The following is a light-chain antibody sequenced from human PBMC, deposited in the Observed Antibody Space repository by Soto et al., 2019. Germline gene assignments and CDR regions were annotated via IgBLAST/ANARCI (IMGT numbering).Light chain of an antibody. CDR2: DVT. CDR3: CSYASSSTYV. Sequence: QSALTQPASVSGSPGQSITISCTGTSSDVGSYNFVSWYQQHPGKAPKLMIYDVTKRPSGVSDLFSGSRSGNTASLTISGLQAEDEADYYCCSYASSSTYVFGSGTKLTVL. V-gene: IGLV2-23*02. J-gene: IGLJ1*01. CDR1: SSDVGSYNF.